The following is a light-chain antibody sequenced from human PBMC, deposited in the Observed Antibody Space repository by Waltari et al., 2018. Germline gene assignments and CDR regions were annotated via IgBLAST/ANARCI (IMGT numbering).Light chain of an antibody. J-gene: IGLJ2*01. Sequence: QSALTQPPSASGSPGQSVTISCTATSSDVGGFNYVSWYQQHPGKAPKLMIYEVSKRPSGVPDRFSGSKSGNTASLTVSGLQAEDEGDYYCSSYAGTNKVVFGGGTKLTVL. CDR3: SSYAGTNKVV. CDR2: EVS. V-gene: IGLV2-8*01. CDR1: SSDVGGFNY.